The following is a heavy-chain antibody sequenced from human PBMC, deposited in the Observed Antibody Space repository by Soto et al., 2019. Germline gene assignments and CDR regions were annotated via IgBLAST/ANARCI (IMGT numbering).Heavy chain of an antibody. CDR1: GFTFSDYY. CDR2: ISSSSYT. V-gene: IGHV3-11*06. Sequence: GGSLRLSCAASGFTFSDYYMSWIRQAPGKGLEWVSYISSSSYTNYADSVKGRFTISRDNAKNSLYLQMNSLRAEDTAVYYCARDRGYYGMDVWGQGTTVTVSS. J-gene: IGHJ6*02. CDR3: ARDRGYYGMDV. D-gene: IGHD3-10*01.